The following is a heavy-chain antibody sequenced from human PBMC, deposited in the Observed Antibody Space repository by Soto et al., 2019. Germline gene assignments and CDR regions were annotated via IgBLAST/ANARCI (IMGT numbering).Heavy chain of an antibody. CDR3: ARHFVAVVIKGWGY. CDR2: TYYNGNA. V-gene: IGHV4-39*01. J-gene: IGHJ4*02. Sequence: SETLSLTCNVSGGSIDRSNYYWDWLRQPPGKGLEWIGTTYYNGNAYYNPSLKSRVSMSVDTSKNQFSLKLVSVTAADTAVYYCARHFVAVVIKGWGYWGQGTLVTIS. D-gene: IGHD3-10*01. CDR1: GGSIDRSNYY.